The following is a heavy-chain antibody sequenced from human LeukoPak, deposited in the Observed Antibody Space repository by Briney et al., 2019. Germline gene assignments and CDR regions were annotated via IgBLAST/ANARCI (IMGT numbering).Heavy chain of an antibody. CDR2: INHSGST. Sequence: PSQTLSLTCAVYGGSFSGYYWSWIRQPPGKGLEWIGEINHSGSTNYNPSLKSRVTISVDTSKNQFSLKLSSVTAADTAVYYCARRNVVVPAAKYYYGSGRHYYMDVWGKGTTVTVSS. J-gene: IGHJ6*03. CDR1: GGSFSGYY. D-gene: IGHD3-10*01. V-gene: IGHV4-34*01. CDR3: ARRNVVVPAAKYYYGSGRHYYMDV.